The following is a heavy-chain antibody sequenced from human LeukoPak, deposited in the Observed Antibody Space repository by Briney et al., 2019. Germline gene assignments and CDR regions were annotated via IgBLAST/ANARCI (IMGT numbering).Heavy chain of an antibody. D-gene: IGHD3-3*01. Sequence: SETLSLTCTVSGGSISSSSYYWGWIRQPPGKGLEWIGSIYYSGSTYYKPSLKSRVTISIDMSKNQFSLKLSSVTAADTAVYYCARATPYYDFWSGYYYFHHWGQGTLVTVSS. CDR2: IYYSGST. CDR3: ARATPYYDFWSGYYYFHH. J-gene: IGHJ1*01. CDR1: GGSISSSSYY. V-gene: IGHV4-39*07.